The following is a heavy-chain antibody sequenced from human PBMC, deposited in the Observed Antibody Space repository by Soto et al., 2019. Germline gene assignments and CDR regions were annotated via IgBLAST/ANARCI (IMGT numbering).Heavy chain of an antibody. Sequence: PSDTLSLSCAFYWGSFSGYDWICIRQPPGKGLEWIGEINHSGSTNYNPSLKSRVTISVDTSKNQFSLKLSSVTAAGTAVYYCASSFYSSSWYFDYWGQGTLVTVSS. D-gene: IGHD6-13*01. J-gene: IGHJ4*02. CDR2: INHSGST. CDR3: ASSFYSSSWYFDY. V-gene: IGHV4-34*01. CDR1: WGSFSGYD.